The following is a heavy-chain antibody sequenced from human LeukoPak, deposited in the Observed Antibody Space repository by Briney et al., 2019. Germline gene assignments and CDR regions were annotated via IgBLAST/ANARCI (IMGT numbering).Heavy chain of an antibody. V-gene: IGHV3-21*01. CDR2: ISSTSGVI. CDR1: GFTFSSYT. Sequence: KTGGSLRLSCAASGFTFSSYTMNWVRQAPGKGLEWVSTISSTSGVIYYADSMKGRFTISRGNAKNSLYLQMNSLRAEDTAVYYCVRKPVGDMPFDYWGQGTLVTVSS. D-gene: IGHD2-21*02. CDR3: VRKPVGDMPFDY. J-gene: IGHJ4*02.